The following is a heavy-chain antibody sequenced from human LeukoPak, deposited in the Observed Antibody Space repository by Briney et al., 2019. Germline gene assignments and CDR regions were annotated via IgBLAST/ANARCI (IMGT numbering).Heavy chain of an antibody. CDR1: GGSISSYY. Sequence: SETLSLTCTVSGGSISSYYWSWIRQPPGKGLEGIGYISYVGSTDYNPSLKSRVTISVDTSKNQFSLKLSSVSAADTAIYYCARDNYGGEVDAFDIWGRGTMVTVSS. J-gene: IGHJ3*02. D-gene: IGHD4-23*01. CDR2: ISYVGST. V-gene: IGHV4-59*01. CDR3: ARDNYGGEVDAFDI.